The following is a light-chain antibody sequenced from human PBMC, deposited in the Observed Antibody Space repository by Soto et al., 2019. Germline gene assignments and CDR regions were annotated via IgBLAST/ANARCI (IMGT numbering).Light chain of an antibody. CDR3: QQYNNWPRT. J-gene: IGKJ2*01. CDR1: QSVNMN. Sequence: EIVLTQSPVTLSVSPWERATLSCRASQSVNMNLAWYQHKPGQAPRVLIYRASIRATGIPARFSGSGSGTEFTLTISSLQSEDFAVYNCQQYNNWPRTFGQGTKVDIK. V-gene: IGKV3-15*01. CDR2: RAS.